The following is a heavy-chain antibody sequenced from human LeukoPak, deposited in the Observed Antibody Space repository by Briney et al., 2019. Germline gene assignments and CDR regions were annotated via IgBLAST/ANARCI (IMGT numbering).Heavy chain of an antibody. V-gene: IGHV4-34*01. D-gene: IGHD3-10*01. CDR3: ARGRATMVRGVSRPFDY. Sequence: SETLSLTCAVYGGSFSGYYWSWIRQPPGKGLEWIGEINHSGSTNYNPSLKSRVTISVDTSKNQLSLKLSSVTAADTAVYYCARGRATMVRGVSRPFDYWGQGTLVTVSS. CDR1: GGSFSGYY. J-gene: IGHJ4*02. CDR2: INHSGST.